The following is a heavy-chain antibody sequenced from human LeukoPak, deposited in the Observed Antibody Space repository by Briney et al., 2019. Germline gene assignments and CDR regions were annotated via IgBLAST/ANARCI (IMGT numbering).Heavy chain of an antibody. CDR3: ARDNSVRDEAWWFNP. CDR2: ISPSGGST. D-gene: IGHD5-24*01. V-gene: IGHV1-46*01. CDR1: VYTFTSNY. Sequence: ASVNVSCTPFVYTFTSNYIHWVRQSPGQGPKWMGVISPSGGSTTYAQKFHGRVTLTRDMSTSTDYLELSSLRSEDTAVYYCARDNSVRDEAWWFNPWGQGTLVTVSS. J-gene: IGHJ5*02.